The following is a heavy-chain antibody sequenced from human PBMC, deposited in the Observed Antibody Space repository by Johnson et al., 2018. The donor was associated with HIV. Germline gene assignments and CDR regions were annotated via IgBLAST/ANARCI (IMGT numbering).Heavy chain of an antibody. CDR2: ISYDGSNK. V-gene: IGHV3-30*04. D-gene: IGHD3-10*01. CDR3: VDAFDI. Sequence: QVQLVESGGDLVQPGGSLRLSCAASGFTFSSYAMHWVRQAPGKGLEWVAVISYDGSNKYYADSVKGRFTISRDNAKNTLYLQMNSLRASGKWQLMTVDAFDIWGQGTMVTVSS. J-gene: IGHJ3*02. CDR1: GFTFSSYA.